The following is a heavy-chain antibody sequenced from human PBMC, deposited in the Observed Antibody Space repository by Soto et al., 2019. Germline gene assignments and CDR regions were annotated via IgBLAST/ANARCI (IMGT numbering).Heavy chain of an antibody. CDR1: GFTFSSYA. D-gene: IGHD6-13*01. Sequence: PGGSLRLSCAASGFTFSSYAMSWVRQAPGKGLEWVSAISGSGGSTYYADSVKGRFTISRDNSKNTLYLQMNSLRAEDTAVYYCAKEIHMGEQQLVHGWFDPWGQGTLVTVSS. CDR3: AKEIHMGEQQLVHGWFDP. J-gene: IGHJ5*02. V-gene: IGHV3-23*01. CDR2: ISGSGGST.